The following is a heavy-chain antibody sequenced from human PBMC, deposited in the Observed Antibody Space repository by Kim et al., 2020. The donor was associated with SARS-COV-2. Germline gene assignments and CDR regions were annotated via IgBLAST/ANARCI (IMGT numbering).Heavy chain of an antibody. D-gene: IGHD5-18*01. CDR2: IYYSGST. V-gene: IGHV4-39*01. CDR1: GGSISSSSYY. Sequence: SETLSLTCTVSGGSISSSSYYWGWIRQPPGKGLEWIGSIYYSGSTYYNPSLKSRVTISVDTSKNQFSLKLSSVTAADTAVYYCASPGYSYGFGAFDIWGQGTMVTVSS. CDR3: ASPGYSYGFGAFDI. J-gene: IGHJ3*02.